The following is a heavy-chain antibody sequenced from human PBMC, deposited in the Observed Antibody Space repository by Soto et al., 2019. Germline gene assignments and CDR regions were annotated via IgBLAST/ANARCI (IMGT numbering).Heavy chain of an antibody. CDR1: GYGFTSYW. V-gene: IGHV5-51*01. CDR2: IYPGDSDT. CDR3: ARHSSYSSSSGAFDI. Sequence: GESLKISCKGSGYGFTSYWIGWVRQMPGKGLEWMGIIYPGDSDTRYSPSFQGQVTISADKSISTAYLQWSSLKASDTAMYYCARHSSYSSSSGAFDIWGQGTMVTVSS. J-gene: IGHJ3*02. D-gene: IGHD6-6*01.